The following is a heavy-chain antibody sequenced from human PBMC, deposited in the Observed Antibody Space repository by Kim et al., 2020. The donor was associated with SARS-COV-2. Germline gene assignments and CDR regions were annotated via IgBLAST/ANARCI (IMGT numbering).Heavy chain of an antibody. CDR3: AREGDSPIAVAGSDAFDI. Sequence: SQTLSLTCAISGDSVSSNSAAWNWIRQSPSRGLEWLGRTYYRSKWYNDYAVSVKSRITINPDTSKNQFSLQLNSVTPEDTAVYYCAREGDSPIAVAGSDAFDIWGQGTLVTVSS. J-gene: IGHJ3*02. CDR1: GDSVSSNSAA. D-gene: IGHD6-19*01. V-gene: IGHV6-1*01. CDR2: TYYRSKWYN.